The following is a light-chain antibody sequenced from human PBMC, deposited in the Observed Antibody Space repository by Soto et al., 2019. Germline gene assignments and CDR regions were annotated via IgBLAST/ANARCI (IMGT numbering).Light chain of an antibody. J-gene: IGKJ1*01. V-gene: IGKV3-20*01. Sequence: IVLSQSPATLSLSPGERATLSCRASQSVSSSYLAWYQQKPGQAPRLLIYGASSRATGIPDRFSGSGSGTDFTLTISRLVPEDFAVYYCQHYGSSPRTFGQGTKVDIK. CDR2: GAS. CDR1: QSVSSSY. CDR3: QHYGSSPRT.